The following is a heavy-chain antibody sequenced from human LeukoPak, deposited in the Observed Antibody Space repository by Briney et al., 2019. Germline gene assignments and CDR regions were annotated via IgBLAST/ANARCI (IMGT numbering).Heavy chain of an antibody. Sequence: GGSLRLSCAVSGFTFSDYWVNWVRQAPGKGLEWVASIRQDGGEKSYVDSVKGRFTISRDNTKNSLYLQMSSLRAEDTAVYYCARDGTAAGLYFDLWGQGTLVTVS. D-gene: IGHD6-13*01. CDR1: GFTFSDYW. CDR2: IRQDGGEK. J-gene: IGHJ4*01. CDR3: ARDGTAAGLYFDL. V-gene: IGHV3-7*01.